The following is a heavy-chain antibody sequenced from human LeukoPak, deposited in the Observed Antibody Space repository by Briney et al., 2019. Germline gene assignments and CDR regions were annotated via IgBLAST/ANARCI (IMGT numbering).Heavy chain of an antibody. CDR3: ARDPSLYGSGPFDI. V-gene: IGHV4-31*03. J-gene: IGHJ3*02. CDR2: IYYSGST. D-gene: IGHD3-10*01. CDR1: GGSISSGGYY. Sequence: SETLSLTCTVSGGSISSGGYYWSWIRQHPGKGLEWIGYIYYSGSTYYNPSLKSRVTMSVDTSKNQFSLKLSSVTTADTAVYYCARDPSLYGSGPFDIWGQGTMVTVSS.